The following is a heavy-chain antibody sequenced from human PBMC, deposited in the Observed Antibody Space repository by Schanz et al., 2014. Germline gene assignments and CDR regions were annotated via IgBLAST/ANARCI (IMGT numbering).Heavy chain of an antibody. D-gene: IGHD1-1*01. Sequence: EVQLLESGGGLVEPGGSLRLSCAASGFSFSSYAMGWVRQARGKGLEWVSAMNESHSTIYYADSVRGRFTISRDNAENTLFLQMNSLRPEDTAVYYCARGRVLESWGQGTLVTVSS. CDR3: ARGRVLES. CDR1: GFSFSSYA. V-gene: IGHV3-23*01. J-gene: IGHJ5*02. CDR2: MNESHSTI.